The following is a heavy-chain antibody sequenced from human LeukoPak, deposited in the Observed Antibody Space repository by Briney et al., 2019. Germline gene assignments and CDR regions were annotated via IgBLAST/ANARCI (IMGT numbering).Heavy chain of an antibody. CDR1: GYTFTGYY. CDR3: ARTYYYGLGSYSSEYFDY. D-gene: IGHD3-10*01. Sequence: GASVKVSCKASGYTFTGYYMHWVRQAPGQGLEWMGWINPNSSGTNYAQKFQGRVTMTRDTSISTAYMELSRLRSDDTAVYYCARTYYYGLGSYSSEYFDYWGQGTLVTVSS. J-gene: IGHJ4*02. V-gene: IGHV1-2*02. CDR2: INPNSSGT.